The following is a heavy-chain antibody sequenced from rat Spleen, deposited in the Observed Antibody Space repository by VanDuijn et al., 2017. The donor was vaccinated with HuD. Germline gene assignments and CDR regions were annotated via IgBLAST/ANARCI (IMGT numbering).Heavy chain of an antibody. CDR1: GFTFSNYD. CDR2: IIYDGSRT. CDR3: TTRGPWFAY. J-gene: IGHJ3*01. Sequence: EVQLVESDGGLVQPGRSLKLSCGASGFTFSNYDMAWVRQAPTKGLEWVATIIYDGSRTYFRDSVMGRFTISRDNAKSTLYLQMDSLRSEATATYYCTTRGPWFAYWGQGTLVTVSS. V-gene: IGHV5S10*01.